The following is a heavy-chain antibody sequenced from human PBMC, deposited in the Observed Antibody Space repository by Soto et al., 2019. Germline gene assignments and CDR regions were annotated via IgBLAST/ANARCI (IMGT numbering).Heavy chain of an antibody. CDR2: INPDSGGT. CDR1: GYSFTGYY. Sequence: ASVKVSCKASGYSFTGYYMHWVRQAPGQGLEWMGWINPDSGGTNYAQKFQGRVTMTRDTSITTAYMELSRLRSDDTAAFYCARGGYYDSSGYYNFDYWGQGALVTVSS. J-gene: IGHJ4*02. CDR3: ARGGYYDSSGYYNFDY. D-gene: IGHD3-22*01. V-gene: IGHV1-2*02.